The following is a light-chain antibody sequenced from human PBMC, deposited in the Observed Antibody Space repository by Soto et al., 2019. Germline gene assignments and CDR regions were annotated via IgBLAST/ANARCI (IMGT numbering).Light chain of an antibody. CDR1: QSVNSN. CDR3: QQYGSSPTT. J-gene: IGKJ1*01. Sequence: EIVMTQSPATLSVSPGEIATLSCGASQSVNSNLAWYQQKAAQAPRLLIYGASSRATGIPDRFSGSGSGTDFTLTISRLEPEDFAVYYCQQYGSSPTTFGQGTKVDI. CDR2: GAS. V-gene: IGKV3-20*01.